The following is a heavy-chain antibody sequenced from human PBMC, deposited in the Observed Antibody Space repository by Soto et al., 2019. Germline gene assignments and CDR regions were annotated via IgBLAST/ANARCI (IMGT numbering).Heavy chain of an antibody. D-gene: IGHD3-22*01. CDR2: IKSKTDGGTT. V-gene: IGHV3-15*01. Sequence: GGSLRLSCVGSGFIFTNVWMSWVRQTPGKGLEWVGRIKSKTDGGTTDYAAPVKGRFTISRDDSKNTLYLQMNSLKTEDTAVYYCTTQWDYYDSSGYYRLLLDYWGQGTLVTVSS. CDR1: GFIFTNVW. CDR3: TTQWDYYDSSGYYRLLLDY. J-gene: IGHJ4*02.